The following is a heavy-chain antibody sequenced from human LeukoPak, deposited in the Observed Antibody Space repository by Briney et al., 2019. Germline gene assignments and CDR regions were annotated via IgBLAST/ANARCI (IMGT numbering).Heavy chain of an antibody. D-gene: IGHD3-9*01. CDR3: AKDLRMGNFDWSRYYFDY. Sequence: GRSLRLSCAASGFTFSSYGMHWVRQAPGKGLEWVAVISYDGSNKYYADSVKGRFTISRDNSKNTLYLQMNSLRAEDTAVYYCAKDLRMGNFDWSRYYFDYRGQGTLVTVSS. J-gene: IGHJ4*02. CDR1: GFTFSSYG. CDR2: ISYDGSNK. V-gene: IGHV3-30*18.